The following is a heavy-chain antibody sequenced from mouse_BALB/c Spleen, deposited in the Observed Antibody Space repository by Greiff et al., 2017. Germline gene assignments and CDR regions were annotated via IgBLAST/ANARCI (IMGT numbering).Heavy chain of an antibody. Sequence: EVQLVESGPSLVKPSQTLSLTCSVTGDSITSGYWNWIRKFPGNKLEYMGYISYSGSTYYNPSLKSRISITRDTSKNQYYLQLNSVTTEDTTTYYCARYGGLLRSLYYFDYWGQGTTLTVSS. D-gene: IGHD1-1*01. J-gene: IGHJ2*01. V-gene: IGHV3-8*02. CDR2: ISYSGST. CDR1: GDSITSGY. CDR3: ARYGGLLRSLYYFDY.